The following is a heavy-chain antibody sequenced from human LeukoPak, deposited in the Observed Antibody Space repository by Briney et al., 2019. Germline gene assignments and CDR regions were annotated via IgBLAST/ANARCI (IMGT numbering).Heavy chain of an antibody. Sequence: TGGSLTLSCAASGIAVTGNYMSWVRQPPGKGLEWVSFISINTDTFYADSVRGRFTISRDSSENTLFLQMNGLRDEDSAVYYCAIAQSWDELFDSWGQGTLVTVSS. CDR1: GIAVTGNY. D-gene: IGHD1-26*01. J-gene: IGHJ4*02. CDR3: AIAQSWDELFDS. V-gene: IGHV3-53*01. CDR2: ISINTDT.